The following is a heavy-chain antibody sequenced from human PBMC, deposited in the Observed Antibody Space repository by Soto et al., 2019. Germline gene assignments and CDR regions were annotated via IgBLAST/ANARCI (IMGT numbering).Heavy chain of an antibody. CDR2: ISYDGSNK. CDR1: GFTFSSYA. V-gene: IGHV3-30-3*01. Sequence: GGSLRLSCAASGFTFSSYAMHWVRQAPGKGLEWVAVISYDGSNKYYADSVKGRFTISRDNSKNTLYLQMNSLRAEDTAVYYCARDYYGSGSYYYYGMDVWGRGTTVTAPQ. J-gene: IGHJ6*04. D-gene: IGHD3-10*01. CDR3: ARDYYGSGSYYYYGMDV.